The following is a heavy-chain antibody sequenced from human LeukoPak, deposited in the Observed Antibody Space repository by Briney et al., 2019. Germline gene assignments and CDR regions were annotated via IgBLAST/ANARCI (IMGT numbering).Heavy chain of an antibody. Sequence: GASVKVSCKASGYTFTGYYMHWVRQAPGQGLEWMGWINPNSGGTNYAQKFQGRVTMTRDTSISTAYMELSRLRSDATAVYYCARDEGQWLGGYYYGMDVWGQGTTVTVSS. CDR2: INPNSGGT. J-gene: IGHJ6*02. CDR1: GYTFTGYY. CDR3: ARDEGQWLGGYYYGMDV. V-gene: IGHV1-2*02. D-gene: IGHD6-19*01.